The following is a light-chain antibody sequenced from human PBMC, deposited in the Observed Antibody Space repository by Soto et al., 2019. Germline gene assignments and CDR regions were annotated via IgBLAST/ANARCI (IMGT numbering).Light chain of an antibody. V-gene: IGKV1-5*01. CDR2: GAS. J-gene: IGKJ1*01. Sequence: DIQMTQSPSTLSASVGDIVTITCRASQSVSSWLAWYQQKAGKAPKLLIFGASTLESGVPSRFSGSGSETQFSLTISSLQPYDFATYYCQHYSSYPWTFGLGTKVGIK. CDR3: QHYSSYPWT. CDR1: QSVSSW.